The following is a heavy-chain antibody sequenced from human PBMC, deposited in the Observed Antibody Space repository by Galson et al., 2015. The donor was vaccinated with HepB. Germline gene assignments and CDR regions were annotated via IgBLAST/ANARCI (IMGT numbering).Heavy chain of an antibody. CDR3: ARGWIFDY. CDR2: TYYRSKWYN. D-gene: IGHD5-12*01. J-gene: IGHJ4*02. CDR1: GDSVSSNSAV. V-gene: IGHV6-1*01. Sequence: CAISGDSVSSNSAVWNWTRQSPSRGLEWLGRTYYRSKWYNDYAVSVRSRITINPDTSKNQFSLQLNSVTPEDTAVYYCARGWIFDYWGQGTLVTVSS.